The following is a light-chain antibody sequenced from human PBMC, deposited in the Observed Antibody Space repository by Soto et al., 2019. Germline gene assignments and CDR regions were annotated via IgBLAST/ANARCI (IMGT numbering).Light chain of an antibody. V-gene: IGLV2-23*02. CDR3: CSYAGSTPYVV. CDR2: EVS. CDR1: SSDVGRYNL. Sequence: QSVLTQPASVSGSPGQSITISCTGTSSDVGRYNLVSWYQQHPGKAPKLIIYEVSKWPSGVSNRFSGSKSGNTAALTISGLQAEDEADYYCCSYAGSTPYVVFGGGTKLTVL. J-gene: IGLJ2*01.